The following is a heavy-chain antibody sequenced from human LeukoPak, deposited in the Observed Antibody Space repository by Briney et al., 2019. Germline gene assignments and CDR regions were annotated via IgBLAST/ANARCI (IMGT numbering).Heavy chain of an antibody. CDR2: ISWNSGSI. J-gene: IGHJ6*03. CDR3: AKASSPMVRGGNMDV. V-gene: IGHV3-9*01. D-gene: IGHD3-10*01. CDR1: GFTFDDYA. Sequence: PGRSLRLSCAASGFTFDDYAMHWVRQAPGKGLEWVSGISWNSGSIGYADSVKGRFTISRDNAKNSLYLQMNSLRAEDTALYYCAKASSPMVRGGNMDVWGKGTTVTISS.